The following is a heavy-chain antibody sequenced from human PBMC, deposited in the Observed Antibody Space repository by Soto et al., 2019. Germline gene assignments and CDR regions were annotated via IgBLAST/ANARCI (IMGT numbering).Heavy chain of an antibody. CDR2: IIPILGIA. Sequence: QVQLVQSGAEVKKPGSSVKFSCKASGGTFSSYTISWVRQAPGQGLEWMGRIIPILGIANYAQKFQGRVTITADKSTSTAYMELSSLRSEDTAVYYCARRTSDCSGGSCYPFDPWGQGTLVTVSS. J-gene: IGHJ5*02. CDR3: ARRTSDCSGGSCYPFDP. D-gene: IGHD2-15*01. CDR1: GGTFSSYT. V-gene: IGHV1-69*02.